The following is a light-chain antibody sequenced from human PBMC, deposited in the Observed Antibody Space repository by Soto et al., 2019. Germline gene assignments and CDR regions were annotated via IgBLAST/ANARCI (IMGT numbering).Light chain of an antibody. CDR3: QQTYIAPRT. CDR1: QTINSY. Sequence: DIQMTQSPSSLSASVGDRVTITCRTSQTINSYLNWYQQKPGKAPKLLIYAASVLQSGVPSRFSGSGAGTDFTLTISSLRPEDFATYYCQQTYIAPRTFGQGTKLEIK. CDR2: AAS. J-gene: IGKJ2*01. V-gene: IGKV1-39*01.